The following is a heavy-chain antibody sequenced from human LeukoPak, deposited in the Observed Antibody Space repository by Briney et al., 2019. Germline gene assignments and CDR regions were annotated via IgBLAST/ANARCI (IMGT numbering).Heavy chain of an antibody. CDR3: ATQVGAARTYFDY. CDR1: GVSIRSSSYY. Sequence: SGTLSLTCAVSGVSIRSSSYYWGWIRQPPGKGLEWIGSIYYSGTTYYNPSLKSRVTISVDTSKTQFSLNLNSVTAADTAVYYCATQVGAARTYFDYWGQGTLVTVSS. CDR2: IYYSGTT. J-gene: IGHJ4*02. V-gene: IGHV4-39*01. D-gene: IGHD6-6*01.